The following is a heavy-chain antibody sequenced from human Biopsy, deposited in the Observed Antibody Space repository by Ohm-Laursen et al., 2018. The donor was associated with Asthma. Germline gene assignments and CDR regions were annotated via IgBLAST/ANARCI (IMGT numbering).Heavy chain of an antibody. J-gene: IGHJ4*02. D-gene: IGHD4-17*01. V-gene: IGHV1-58*01. Sequence: SVKVSCNVSGFPLTAYTFQWVRQARGLGLEWIGGIVLGSGDTNYAQKFQERVTFTRDMSTSTASMELRGLRSEDTAVYFCAAGRASLNGESLIWGQGTLVSVSS. CDR2: IVLGSGDT. CDR1: GFPLTAYT. CDR3: AAGRASLNGESLI.